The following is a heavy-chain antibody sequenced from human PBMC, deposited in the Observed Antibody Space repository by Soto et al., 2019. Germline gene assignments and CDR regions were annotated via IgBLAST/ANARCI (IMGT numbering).Heavy chain of an antibody. CDR2: ISGSGSFT. Sequence: PGGSLTLSCAASGFTFRTYAMNWVRQAPGKGLEWISAISGSGSFTHYADSVRGRSTISRDNSQNQLYRQRNNLRGDETAMYDCAKIPTGSGSTKLVYWGQAIQGPVSA. V-gene: IGHV3-23*01. CDR3: AKIPTGSGSTKLVY. CDR1: GFTFRTYA. J-gene: IGHJ4*02. D-gene: IGHD3-10*01.